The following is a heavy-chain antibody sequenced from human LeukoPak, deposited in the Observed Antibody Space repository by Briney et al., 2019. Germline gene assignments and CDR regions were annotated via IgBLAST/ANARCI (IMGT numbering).Heavy chain of an antibody. D-gene: IGHD2-2*01. Sequence: SETLSLTCAVYGGSFSGDYWSWIRQPPGKGLEWIGEINHSGSTNYNPSLKSRVTISVDTSKNQFSLKLSSVTAADTAVYYCARRVVPAAIVSVYFDYWGRGTLVTVSS. J-gene: IGHJ4*02. V-gene: IGHV4-34*01. CDR3: ARRVVPAAIVSVYFDY. CDR2: INHSGST. CDR1: GGSFSGDY.